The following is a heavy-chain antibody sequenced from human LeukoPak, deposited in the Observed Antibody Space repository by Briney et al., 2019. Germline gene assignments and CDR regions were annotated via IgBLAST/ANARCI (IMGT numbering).Heavy chain of an antibody. CDR1: GDIFSTHW. Sequence: RGESLKISCKGSGDIFSTHWIAWVRQMPGKGLEWMGIIYLDDSDTRYSPSFQGQVTISADKSITTAYLQWSSLKASDTAMYYCARLGYCSSTSCKGGGLDYWGQGTLVTVSS. CDR2: IYLDDSDT. V-gene: IGHV5-51*01. CDR3: ARLGYCSSTSCKGGGLDY. J-gene: IGHJ4*02. D-gene: IGHD2-2*03.